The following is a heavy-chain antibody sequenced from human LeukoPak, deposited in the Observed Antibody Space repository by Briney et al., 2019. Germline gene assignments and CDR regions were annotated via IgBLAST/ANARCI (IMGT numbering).Heavy chain of an antibody. D-gene: IGHD3-3*01. CDR3: ARDQGFGTYCFDY. CDR1: GFTFSSYW. CDR2: INSDGSST. Sequence: GGSLRLSCAASGFTFSSYWMHWVRQAPGKGLVRVSRINSDGSSTSYADSVKGRFTISRDNAKNTLYLQMNSLRAEDTAVYYCARDQGFGTYCFDYWGQGTLVTVSS. J-gene: IGHJ4*02. V-gene: IGHV3-74*01.